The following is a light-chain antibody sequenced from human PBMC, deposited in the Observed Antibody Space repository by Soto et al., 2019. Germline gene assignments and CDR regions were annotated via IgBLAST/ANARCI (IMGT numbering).Light chain of an antibody. CDR1: TNDVGGYNY. V-gene: IGLV2-14*01. CDR2: EVS. Sequence: QSALTQPASVSVSPGQSIIISCTGTTNDVGGYNYVSWYQQHPGKAPKLLIFEVSSRPSGVSNRFSGSKSGNTASLTIYALQAEDEADYFCNSYSSSTSLPYVFGTGTKVTVL. CDR3: NSYSSSTSLPYV. J-gene: IGLJ1*01.